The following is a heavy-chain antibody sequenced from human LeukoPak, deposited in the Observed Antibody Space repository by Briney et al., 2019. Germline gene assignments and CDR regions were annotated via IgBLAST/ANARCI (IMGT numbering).Heavy chain of an antibody. V-gene: IGHV3-23*01. Sequence: PGGSLRLSWAASGXDFSSYAMSWVRQPPGKGLEWVSVISRRDDYTYYADSVKGRFTISRDNSKNTLYLQMNSLRAEDTAVYYCANDYRSGSFHDFWGQGTLVTVSS. CDR3: ANDYRSGSFHDF. D-gene: IGHD3-10*01. J-gene: IGHJ4*02. CDR1: GXDFSSYA. CDR2: ISRRDDYT.